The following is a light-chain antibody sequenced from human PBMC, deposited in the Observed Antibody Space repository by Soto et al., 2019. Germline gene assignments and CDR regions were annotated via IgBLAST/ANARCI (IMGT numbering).Light chain of an antibody. J-gene: IGLJ2*01. CDR2: EVS. V-gene: IGLV2-14*01. CDR1: SSDVGGYNY. Sequence: QSALTQPASVSGSPGQSITISCTGTSSDVGGYNYVSWYQQHPGKAPKLMISEVSNRPSGVSNRFSGSKSGNTASLTISGLQAEDEADYYCSSYTSTITVVFGGGTQLTVL. CDR3: SSYTSTITVV.